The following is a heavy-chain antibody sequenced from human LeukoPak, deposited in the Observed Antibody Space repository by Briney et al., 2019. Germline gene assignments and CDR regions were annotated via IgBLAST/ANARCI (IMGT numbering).Heavy chain of an antibody. CDR1: GFTFRSYN. CDR2: ISSSSSYI. J-gene: IGHJ4*02. CDR3: ARGASRADY. Sequence: AGESLRLSCAASGFTFRSYNMNWVRQAPGKRPEWVSSISSSSSYIYYADSVKGRFTISRDNAKNSLYLQMNSLRAEDTALYYCARGASRADYWGQGTLVTVSS. V-gene: IGHV3-21*01.